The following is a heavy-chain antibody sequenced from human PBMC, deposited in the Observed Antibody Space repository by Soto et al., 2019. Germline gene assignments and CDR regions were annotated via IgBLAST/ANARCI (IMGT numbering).Heavy chain of an antibody. CDR3: ARADYSYGVDI. Sequence: GASVKVSCKASGYTFTSYAMHWVRQAPGQRLEWMGWINAGNGNTKYSQKFQGRVTMTRNTSISTAYMELSSLRSEDTAVYYCARADYSYGVDIWGQGTMVTVSS. J-gene: IGHJ3*02. D-gene: IGHD4-17*01. CDR1: GYTFTSYA. CDR2: INAGNGNT. V-gene: IGHV1-3*01.